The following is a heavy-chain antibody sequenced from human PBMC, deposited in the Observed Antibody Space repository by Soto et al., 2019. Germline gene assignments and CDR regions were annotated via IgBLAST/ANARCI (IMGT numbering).Heavy chain of an antibody. V-gene: IGHV3-23*01. CDR2: ISGSGGST. Sequence: LRLSCAASGFIFSSYAMCWVRQAPGKGLEWASTISGSGGSTYYADSVKGRFTISRDNSKNRLYLQMNSLRAEDTAVYYCAKYDSSYKFYGMDVWGQGTTVTVSS. CDR1: GFIFSSYA. J-gene: IGHJ6*02. D-gene: IGHD3-22*01. CDR3: AKYDSSYKFYGMDV.